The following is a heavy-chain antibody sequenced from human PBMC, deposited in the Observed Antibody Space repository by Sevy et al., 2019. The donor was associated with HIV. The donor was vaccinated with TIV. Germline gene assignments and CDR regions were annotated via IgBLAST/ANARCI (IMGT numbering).Heavy chain of an antibody. CDR2: IWYDGSNK. V-gene: IGHV3-33*01. J-gene: IGHJ4*02. D-gene: IGHD3-22*01. Sequence: GGSLRLSCAASGFTFSSYGMHWVRQAPGKGLEWVAVIWYDGSNKCYADSVKGRFTISRDNSKNTLYLQMNSLRAEDTAVYYCARDRSPYYYDSSGTDYWGQGTLVTVSS. CDR3: ARDRSPYYYDSSGTDY. CDR1: GFTFSSYG.